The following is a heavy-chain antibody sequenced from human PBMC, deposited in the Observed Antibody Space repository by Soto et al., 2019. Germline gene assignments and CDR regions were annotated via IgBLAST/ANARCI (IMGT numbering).Heavy chain of an antibody. CDR2: ISAYNGNT. V-gene: IGHV1-18*01. D-gene: IGHD6-13*01. J-gene: IGHJ6*02. CDR1: GYTFTSYG. CDR3: ARDSSSWPNYYYYGIDV. Sequence: QVQLVQSGAEVKKPGASVKVSCKASGYTFTSYGISWVRQAPGQGLEWMGWISAYNGNTNYAQKLQGRVTMTTDTSTSTAYMERRSLRSDDTAVYYCARDSSSWPNYYYYGIDVWGQGTTVTVSS.